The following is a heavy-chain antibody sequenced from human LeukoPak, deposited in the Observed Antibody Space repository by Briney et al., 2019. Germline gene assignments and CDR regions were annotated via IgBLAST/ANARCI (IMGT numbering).Heavy chain of an antibody. CDR1: GFSLSTFE. Sequence: GGSLRLSCVVSGFSLSTFEMSWVRQAPGKGLEWIAYISGSGGAIYYSDSVLGRFTISKDNAKNSLYLQMNSLRAEDTGVYYCAGPAGWLERIFDYWGQGTLVTVSS. V-gene: IGHV3-48*03. CDR3: AGPAGWLERIFDY. D-gene: IGHD1-1*01. J-gene: IGHJ4*02. CDR2: ISGSGGAI.